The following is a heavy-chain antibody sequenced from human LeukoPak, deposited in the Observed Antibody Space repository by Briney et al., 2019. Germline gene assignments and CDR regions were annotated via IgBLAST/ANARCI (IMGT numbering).Heavy chain of an antibody. CDR3: ARDYGDIPPDWYYDL. CDR1: GGSTSSYY. V-gene: IGHV4-59*01. D-gene: IGHD4-17*01. CDR2: IYYSGST. Sequence: KPSETLSLTCTVSGGSTSSYYWSWIRQPPGKGLEWIGYIYYSGSTNYNPSLKSRVTISVDTSKNQFSLKLSSVTAADTAVYYCARDYGDIPPDWYYDLWGRGTLVTVSS. J-gene: IGHJ2*01.